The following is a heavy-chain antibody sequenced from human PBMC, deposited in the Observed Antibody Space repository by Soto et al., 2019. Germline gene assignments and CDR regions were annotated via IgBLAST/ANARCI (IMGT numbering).Heavy chain of an antibody. V-gene: IGHV2-5*02. CDR3: APTLVAGLGYYFDY. CDR2: IYWDDDK. D-gene: IGHD6-19*01. Sequence: QITLKESGPTLGKPTQPLTLTCTFSGFSLSTTRVGVGWIRQPPGKALEWLALIYWDDDKRYSPFLKSRITITKENTKNQVVLTVTKMEPSDTATYFCAPTLVAGLGYYFDYWGQVTLVTVSS. CDR1: GFSLSTTRVG. J-gene: IGHJ4*02.